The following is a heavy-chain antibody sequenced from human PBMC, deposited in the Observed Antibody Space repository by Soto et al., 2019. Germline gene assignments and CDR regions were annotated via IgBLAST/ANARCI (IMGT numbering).Heavy chain of an antibody. CDR3: PRADGEDYYYGMDV. Sequence: SETLSLSFTVSGGSISSGGYYGSCIRQHPGKGLEWIGYIYYSGSTYYNPSLKSRVTISVDTSKNQFSLKLSSVTAADTAVYYCPRADGEDYYYGMDVSGQGTTVTVPS. CDR2: IYYSGST. J-gene: IGHJ6*02. V-gene: IGHV4-31*03. CDR1: GGSISSGGYY.